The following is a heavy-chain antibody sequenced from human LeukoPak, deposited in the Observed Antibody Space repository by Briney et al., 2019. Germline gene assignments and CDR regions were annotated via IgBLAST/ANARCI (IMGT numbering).Heavy chain of an antibody. D-gene: IGHD2-15*01. J-gene: IGHJ4*02. CDR1: GGSISSYY. CDR2: ISYSGST. CDR3: ARTYCRGGSCHFDY. Sequence: SETLSLTCTVSGGSISSYYWSWIRQPPGKGLEWIGYISYSGSTDSNPSLKSRVTISVDTSKNQISLKQSSVTAADTAVYYCARTYCRGGSCHFDYWGQGTLVTVSS. V-gene: IGHV4-59*08.